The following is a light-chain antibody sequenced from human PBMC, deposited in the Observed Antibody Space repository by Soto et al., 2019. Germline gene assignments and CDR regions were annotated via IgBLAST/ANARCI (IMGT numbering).Light chain of an antibody. J-gene: IGKJ2*02. CDR1: QSVDRY. CDR2: DTY. Sequence: EIVMTQSPDTLSLSQVETATLSFRASQSVDRYVAWYQQKLGQAPRLLIYDTYTRATGVGARFTGSGSATDFSLTITSLEPEDFAVYFCQQRGKWPSTFGPGTKVDIK. CDR3: QQRGKWPST. V-gene: IGKV3-11*01.